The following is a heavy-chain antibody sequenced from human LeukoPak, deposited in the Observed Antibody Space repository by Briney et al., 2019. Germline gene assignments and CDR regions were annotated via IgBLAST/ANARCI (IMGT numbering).Heavy chain of an antibody. D-gene: IGHD2-8*02. CDR3: ARGPHIYWFDY. CDR1: GGSFSGYY. CDR2: IYYSGST. Sequence: SETLSLTCAVYGGSFSGYYWSWIRQPPGKGLEWIGYIYYSGSTNYNPSLKSRVTISVDTSKNQFSLKLSSVTAADTAVYYCARGPHIYWFDYWGQGTLVTVSS. J-gene: IGHJ4*02. V-gene: IGHV4-59*01.